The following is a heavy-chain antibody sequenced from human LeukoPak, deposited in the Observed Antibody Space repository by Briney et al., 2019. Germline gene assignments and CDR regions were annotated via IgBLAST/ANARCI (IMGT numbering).Heavy chain of an antibody. CDR2: ISYDGSNK. Sequence: GGSLRLSCAASGFTFSSYGMHWVRQAPGKGLEWVAIISYDGSNKYYADSVKGRFTISRDNSKNTLYLQMNSLRAEDTAVYYCAKGLDFDWLEALSELDYWGQGTLVTVSS. D-gene: IGHD3-9*01. J-gene: IGHJ4*02. V-gene: IGHV3-30*18. CDR1: GFTFSSYG. CDR3: AKGLDFDWLEALSELDY.